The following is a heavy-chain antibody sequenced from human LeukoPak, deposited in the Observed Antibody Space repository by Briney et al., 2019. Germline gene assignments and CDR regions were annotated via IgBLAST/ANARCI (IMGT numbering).Heavy chain of an antibody. CDR3: ARGSAPTYYYDSSGYYLPDY. J-gene: IGHJ4*02. Sequence: GGSLRLSCAASGFTFSSYSMNWVRQAPGKGLEWVSYISSSSSTIYYADSVKGRFTISRDNAKNSLYLQMNSLRAEDTAVYYCARGSAPTYYYDSSGYYLPDYWGQGTLVTVSS. D-gene: IGHD3-22*01. CDR2: ISSSSSTI. V-gene: IGHV3-48*04. CDR1: GFTFSSYS.